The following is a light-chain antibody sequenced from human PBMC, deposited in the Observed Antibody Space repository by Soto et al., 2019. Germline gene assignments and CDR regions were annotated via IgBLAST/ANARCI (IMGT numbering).Light chain of an antibody. Sequence: EVVLTQSPGTLSLSPGERATLYCRTSQTIVSTYLAWYQQKAGQAPRLLMYGTSSRATGIPDRFSGSGSGTDFTLTISSVEPEDFAIYYCQQYSGSPPRTFGQWTKVEIK. CDR1: QTIVSTY. J-gene: IGKJ1*01. CDR2: GTS. V-gene: IGKV3-20*01. CDR3: QQYSGSPPRT.